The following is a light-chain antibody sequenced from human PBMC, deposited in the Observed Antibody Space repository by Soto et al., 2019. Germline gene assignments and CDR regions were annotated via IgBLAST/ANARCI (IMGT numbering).Light chain of an antibody. Sequence: QSVLTQTPSVSEAPRQRVTISCSGGSSNIGNNTVNWYQQLPGKAPKLLIYYDDLLPSGVSDRFSGSKSGTSASLAISGLQSEDEADYYCAAWDDRLNGYVFGTGTKLTVL. CDR3: AAWDDRLNGYV. V-gene: IGLV1-36*01. J-gene: IGLJ1*01. CDR2: YDD. CDR1: SSNIGNNT.